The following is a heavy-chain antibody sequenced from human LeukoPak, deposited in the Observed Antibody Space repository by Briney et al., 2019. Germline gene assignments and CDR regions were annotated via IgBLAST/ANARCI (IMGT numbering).Heavy chain of an antibody. CDR3: AKHTYYYDSSGYYSTGNIDY. CDR2: ISGSGGST. Sequence: GGSLRLSCAASGFTVSSNYMSGVRQAPGKGLEWVSAISGSGGSTYYADSVKGRFTISRDNSKNTLYLQMNSPRAEDTAVYYCAKHTYYYDSSGYYSTGNIDYWGQGTLVTVSS. D-gene: IGHD3-22*01. V-gene: IGHV3-23*01. CDR1: GFTVSSNY. J-gene: IGHJ4*02.